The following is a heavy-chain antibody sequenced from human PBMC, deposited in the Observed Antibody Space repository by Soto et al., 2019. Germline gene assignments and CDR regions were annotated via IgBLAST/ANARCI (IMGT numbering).Heavy chain of an antibody. CDR2: ISGSSSYI. D-gene: IGHD2-15*01. CDR1: GLSFSSDS. Sequence: EVQLVESGGGLVKPGGSLRLSCTASGLSFSSDSMNWVRQAPGKGLEWVSSISGSSSYIYYADSVKGRFTISRDNAKNPVYLQMNSLRSEDTAVYYCARLLGYSNVGSCAGVFDMWGQGTMVTVSS. V-gene: IGHV3-21*01. J-gene: IGHJ3*02. CDR3: ARLLGYSNVGSCAGVFDM.